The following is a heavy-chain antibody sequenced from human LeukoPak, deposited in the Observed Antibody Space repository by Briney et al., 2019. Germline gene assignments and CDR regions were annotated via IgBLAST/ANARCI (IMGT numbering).Heavy chain of an antibody. CDR1: GGSFSGYY. V-gene: IGHV4-34*01. J-gene: IGHJ2*01. Sequence: SETLSLTCAVYGGSFSGYYWSWIRQPPGKGLEWIGEINHSGSTNYNPSLKSRVTISVDTSKNQFSLKLSSVTAADTAVYYCARGYCSSTSCGAPSNWYFDLWGRGTLVTVSS. D-gene: IGHD2-2*01. CDR3: ARGYCSSTSCGAPSNWYFDL. CDR2: INHSGST.